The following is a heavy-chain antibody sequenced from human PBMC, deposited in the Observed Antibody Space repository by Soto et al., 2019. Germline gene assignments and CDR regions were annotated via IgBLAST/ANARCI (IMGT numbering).Heavy chain of an antibody. V-gene: IGHV3-48*01. D-gene: IGHD3-10*01. CDR1: GFTFSSYS. Sequence: GGSLRLSCAASGFTFSSYSMNWVRQAPGKGLEWVSYISSSSSTIYYADSVKGRFTISRDNAKNSLYLQMNSLRAEDTAVYYCARAIEGRVRGVIRIYYYMDVWGKGTTVTVSS. CDR3: ARAIEGRVRGVIRIYYYMDV. J-gene: IGHJ6*03. CDR2: ISSSSSTI.